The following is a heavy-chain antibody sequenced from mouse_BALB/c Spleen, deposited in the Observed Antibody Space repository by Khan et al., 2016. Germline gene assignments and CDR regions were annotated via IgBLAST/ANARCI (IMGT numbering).Heavy chain of an antibody. CDR3: SSITQSFYSMYY. CDR2: IDPFNGGT. Sequence: EVQLKESGPELMKPGASVKISCKASGYSFTSYYMHWVKQSHGKSLEWIGYIDPFNGGTSYNQKFKGKDTLNVEKSSSTAYMHLSSLTSEDSGVYFCSSITQSFYSMYYWGHVASVTVSS. V-gene: IGHV1S135*01. D-gene: IGHD1-1*01. J-gene: IGHJ4*01. CDR1: GYSFTSYY.